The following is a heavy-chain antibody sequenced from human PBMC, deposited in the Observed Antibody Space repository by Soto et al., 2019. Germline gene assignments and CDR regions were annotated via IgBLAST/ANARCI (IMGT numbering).Heavy chain of an antibody. V-gene: IGHV4-30-4*01. CDR3: AREDYSGGLDY. Sequence: SETLSLTCTVSGGSISSGDYYWSWIRQPPGKGLEWIGYIYYSGSTYYNPSLKSRLTISVDTSKNQFSLKLSSVTAADTAVYYCAREDYSGGLDYWGQGTLVTVS. D-gene: IGHD6-19*01. J-gene: IGHJ4*02. CDR1: GGSISSGDYY. CDR2: IYYSGST.